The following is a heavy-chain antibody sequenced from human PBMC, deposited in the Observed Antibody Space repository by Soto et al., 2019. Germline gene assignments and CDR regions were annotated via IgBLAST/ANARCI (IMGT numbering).Heavy chain of an antibody. Sequence: GGSLRLSCAASGFTFSSYAMSWVRQAPGKGLEWVSAISGSGSTIYYADSVKGRFTISRDNAKNSLYLQMNSLRAEDTAVYYCARVGVASLQYDYWGQGTLVTVSS. V-gene: IGHV3-23*01. D-gene: IGHD3-10*01. CDR3: ARVGVASLQYDY. CDR2: ISGSGSTI. CDR1: GFTFSSYA. J-gene: IGHJ4*02.